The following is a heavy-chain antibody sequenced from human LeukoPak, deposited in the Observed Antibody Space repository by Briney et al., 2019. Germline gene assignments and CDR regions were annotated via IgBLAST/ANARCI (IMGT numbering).Heavy chain of an antibody. Sequence: SVKVSCKASGGTFSSYAISWVRQAPGQGLEWMGRIIPILGIANYAQTFQGRVTITADKSTSTAYMELSSLRSEDTAVYYCARERYSSSSGFDPWGQGTLVTVSS. D-gene: IGHD6-6*01. CDR1: GGTFSSYA. CDR2: IIPILGIA. V-gene: IGHV1-69*04. CDR3: ARERYSSSSGFDP. J-gene: IGHJ5*02.